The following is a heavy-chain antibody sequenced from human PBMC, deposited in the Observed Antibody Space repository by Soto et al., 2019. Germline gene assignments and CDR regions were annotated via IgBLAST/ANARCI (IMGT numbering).Heavy chain of an antibody. D-gene: IGHD4-17*01. CDR1: GFTFSSYS. CDR2: ISSSSSYI. Sequence: EVQLVESGGGLVKPGGSLRLSCAASGFTFSSYSMNWVRQAPGKGLEWVSSISSSSSYIYYADSVKGRFTISRDNAKNSLYLQMNSLRAEDTAVYYCARMTTVTTGFDHWGQGTLVTVSS. V-gene: IGHV3-21*01. J-gene: IGHJ4*02. CDR3: ARMTTVTTGFDH.